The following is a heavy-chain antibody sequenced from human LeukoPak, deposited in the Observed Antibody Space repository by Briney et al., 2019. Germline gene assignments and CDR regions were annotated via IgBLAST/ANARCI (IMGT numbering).Heavy chain of an antibody. J-gene: IGHJ4*02. CDR2: LYYSGST. V-gene: IGHV4-59*01. D-gene: IGHD6-6*01. CDR3: ARRHVEYSSSSDPYYFDY. CDR1: GGSFSSYY. Sequence: SETLPLTCAVYGGSFSSYYWTWIRQPPGKGLEWIGSLYYSGSTNYNPSLKSRVTISVDTSKNQFSLKLSSVTAADTAVYYCARRHVEYSSSSDPYYFDYWGQGTLVTVSS.